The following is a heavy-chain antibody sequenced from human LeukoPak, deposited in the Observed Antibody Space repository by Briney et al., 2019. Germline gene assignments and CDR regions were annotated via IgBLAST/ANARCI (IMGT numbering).Heavy chain of an antibody. Sequence: SETLSLTCTVSGGSVSSYQWSWIRQPAGKGLEWIGRTYITENTDDDPSNYNPSFKSRVTVSVDRSKNQFSLRLRSVSAADTAVYFCARDTIFHYYGSGRHFNWFDPWGQGTLVTVSS. CDR1: GGSVSSYQ. CDR3: ARDTIFHYYGSGRHFNWFDP. CDR2: TYITENTDDDPS. D-gene: IGHD3-10*01. J-gene: IGHJ5*02. V-gene: IGHV4-4*07.